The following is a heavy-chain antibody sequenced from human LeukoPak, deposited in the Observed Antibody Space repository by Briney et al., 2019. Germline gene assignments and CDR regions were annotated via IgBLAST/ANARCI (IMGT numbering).Heavy chain of an antibody. Sequence: SGPTLVKPTQTLTLTCTFSGFSLSTSGVGVGWIRQPPGKALEWLALIYWDDEERYSPSLKNRLTITKDTSKNQVVLTMTNVDPVDTATYYCAHRTWGPFHYWGQGTLVTVSS. D-gene: IGHD7-27*01. CDR3: AHRTWGPFHY. CDR1: GFSLSTSGVG. CDR2: IYWDDEE. J-gene: IGHJ4*02. V-gene: IGHV2-5*02.